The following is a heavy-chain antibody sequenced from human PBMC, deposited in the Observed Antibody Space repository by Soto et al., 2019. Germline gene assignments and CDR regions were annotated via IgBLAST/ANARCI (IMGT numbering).Heavy chain of an antibody. J-gene: IGHJ4*02. Sequence: PGGSLRLSCAASRFTFSSYGLHWVRQAPGKGLEWVAVISYDGSNTYYADSVKGRFTISRDNSKNTLYLQMNSLRVDDTAVYYCAKDPIVASATTSNFDTWGQGTLVTVSS. CDR2: ISYDGSNT. CDR1: RFTFSSYG. CDR3: AKDPIVASATTSNFDT. D-gene: IGHD2-15*01. V-gene: IGHV3-30*18.